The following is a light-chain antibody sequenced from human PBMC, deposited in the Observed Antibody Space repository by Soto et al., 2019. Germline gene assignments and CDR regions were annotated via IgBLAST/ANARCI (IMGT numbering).Light chain of an antibody. Sequence: EIVMTQSPATLSVSPGERATLSCRASQSVSSNLAWYQQKPGQAPRLLIYGASTRATGIPARFSGSGSGPESTLTSSRLQSEDFAVYYCQQYNNWPAWTFGQGTKVEIK. V-gene: IGKV3-15*01. CDR3: QQYNNWPAWT. J-gene: IGKJ1*01. CDR1: QSVSSN. CDR2: GAS.